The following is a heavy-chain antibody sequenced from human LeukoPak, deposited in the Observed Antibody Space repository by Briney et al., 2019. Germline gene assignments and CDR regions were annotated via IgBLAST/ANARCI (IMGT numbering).Heavy chain of an antibody. Sequence: GASVKVSCKASGYTFTGYYMHWVRQAPGQGLGWMGWINPNSGGTNYAQKFQGRVTMTRDTSISTAYMELSRLRSDDTAVYYCARDATIFGVVTNWFDPWGQGTLVTVSS. CDR2: INPNSGGT. CDR3: ARDATIFGVVTNWFDP. V-gene: IGHV1-2*02. D-gene: IGHD3-3*01. J-gene: IGHJ5*02. CDR1: GYTFTGYY.